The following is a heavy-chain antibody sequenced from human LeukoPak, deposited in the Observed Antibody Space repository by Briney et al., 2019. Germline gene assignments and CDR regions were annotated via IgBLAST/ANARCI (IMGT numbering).Heavy chain of an antibody. CDR1: GFTFDDYA. CDR3: ARDAYDILTGYDY. Sequence: GGSLRLSCAASGFTFDDYAMHWVRQAPGKGLEWVSGISWNSGSIGYADSVKGRFTISRDNAKNSLYLQMNSLRAEDTAVYYCARDAYDILTGYDYWGQGTLVTVSS. J-gene: IGHJ4*02. V-gene: IGHV3-9*01. CDR2: ISWNSGSI. D-gene: IGHD3-9*01.